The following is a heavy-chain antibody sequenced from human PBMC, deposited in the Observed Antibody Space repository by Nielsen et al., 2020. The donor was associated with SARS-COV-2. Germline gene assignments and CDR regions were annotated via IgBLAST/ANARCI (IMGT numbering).Heavy chain of an antibody. J-gene: IGHJ6*02. V-gene: IGHV4-59*13. Sequence: PGKGLEWIGNIYYSGSTNYNPSLKSRVTISVDTSKNQFSLKLSSVTAADTAVYYCARTYYDILTPWYYYYGMDVWGQGTTVTVSS. D-gene: IGHD3-9*01. CDR2: IYYSGST. CDR3: ARTYYDILTPWYYYYGMDV.